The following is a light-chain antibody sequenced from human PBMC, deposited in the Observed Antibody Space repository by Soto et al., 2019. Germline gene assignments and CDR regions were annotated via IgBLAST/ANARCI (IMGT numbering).Light chain of an antibody. CDR3: QQYRSFPWT. Sequence: DIQVTQSPSTLSASEGDRVTITCRASESIGNWLAWYQQKTGQAPNLLIYEASNLESGVPSRFSGSGSGTEFALTLSRPQPVDFCTYFLQQYRSFPWTFGQGNKGEIK. V-gene: IGKV1-5*03. J-gene: IGKJ1*01. CDR2: EAS. CDR1: ESIGNW.